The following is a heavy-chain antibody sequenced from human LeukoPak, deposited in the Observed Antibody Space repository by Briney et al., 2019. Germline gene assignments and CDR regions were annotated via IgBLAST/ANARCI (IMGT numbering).Heavy chain of an antibody. CDR1: GGSFSGYY. J-gene: IGHJ4*02. Sequence: ETLSLTCAVYGGSFSGYYWSWIRQPPGKGLEWIGEINHSGSTNYNPSLKSRVTISGDTSKNQFSLKLSSVTAADTAVYYCARRRGYSYGPFDYWGQGTLVTVSS. CDR2: INHSGST. D-gene: IGHD5-18*01. V-gene: IGHV4-34*01. CDR3: ARRRGYSYGPFDY.